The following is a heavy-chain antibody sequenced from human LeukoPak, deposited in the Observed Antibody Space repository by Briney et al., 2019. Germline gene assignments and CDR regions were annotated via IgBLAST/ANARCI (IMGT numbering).Heavy chain of an antibody. Sequence: PGRSLRLSCAASGFTFDDYAMHWVRQAPGKGLEWVSGISWNSGSIGYADSVKGRFTISRDNAKNSLYLQMNSLRAEDTALYYCARNTHDFWSGYLDYWGQGTLVTVSS. CDR1: GFTFDDYA. V-gene: IGHV3-9*01. J-gene: IGHJ4*02. D-gene: IGHD3-3*01. CDR2: ISWNSGSI. CDR3: ARNTHDFWSGYLDY.